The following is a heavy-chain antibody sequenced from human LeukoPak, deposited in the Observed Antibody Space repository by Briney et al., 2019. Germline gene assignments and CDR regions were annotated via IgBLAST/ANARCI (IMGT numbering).Heavy chain of an antibody. J-gene: IGHJ4*02. Sequence: GASVKVSCKSSGFIFTNSAMQGVRQPRAQRRVWVGWIVVGSSNTNYAQKFQERVTITRDMSTSTAYMEPSSLRSEHTAVYYCARYCGGDCVYGYWGQGTLVTVSS. D-gene: IGHD2-21*02. CDR1: GFIFTNSA. V-gene: IGHV1-58*02. CDR3: ARYCGGDCVYGY. CDR2: IVVGSSNT.